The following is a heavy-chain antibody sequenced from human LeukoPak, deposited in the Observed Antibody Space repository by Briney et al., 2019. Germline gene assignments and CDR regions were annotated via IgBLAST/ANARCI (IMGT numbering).Heavy chain of an antibody. J-gene: IGHJ6*02. V-gene: IGHV3-23*01. CDR2: ISGSRGST. CDR1: GFTFSSYA. CDR3: AKGHDCSGGSCYSYYYGMDV. D-gene: IGHD2-15*01. Sequence: PGGSLRLSGAASGFTFSSYAMSWVRQAPGKGLEWVSAISGSRGSTYYADSVKGRFTISRDNSKNTLYLQMNSLRAEDTAVYYCAKGHDCSGGSCYSYYYGMDVWGQGTTVTVSS.